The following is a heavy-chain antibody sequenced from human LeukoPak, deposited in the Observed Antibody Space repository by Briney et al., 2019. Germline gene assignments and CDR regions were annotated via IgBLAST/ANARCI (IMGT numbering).Heavy chain of an antibody. CDR3: ARFSPRAMGNYLDF. CDR1: GGSVSSSNW. V-gene: IGHV4-4*02. D-gene: IGHD7-27*01. Sequence: SGTLSLTCAVSGGSVSSSNWGSWVRQPPGKGLEWIGYIYPRGSTYYNPSLKSRVILSLDKSANQFSLNLSSVTAADTAVYYCARFSPRAMGNYLDFWGQGTLVTVSS. CDR2: IYPRGST. J-gene: IGHJ4*02.